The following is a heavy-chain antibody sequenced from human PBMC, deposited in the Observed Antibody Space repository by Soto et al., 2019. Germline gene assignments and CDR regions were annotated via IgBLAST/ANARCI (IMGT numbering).Heavy chain of an antibody. D-gene: IGHD1-20*01. CDR1: GDSVSGNSAA. CDR3: ATEFPYTVISHGYVDY. Sequence: SQTLSLTCAISGDSVSGNSAAWSGVRQCPSRGLEWLGGTYYRLRGYIDYAVSVESRVTATPDTSKNQFSLHLNSLTPADTAVYYCATEFPYTVISHGYVDYWGQGALVIVSS. CDR2: TYYRLRGYI. J-gene: IGHJ4*02. V-gene: IGHV6-1*01.